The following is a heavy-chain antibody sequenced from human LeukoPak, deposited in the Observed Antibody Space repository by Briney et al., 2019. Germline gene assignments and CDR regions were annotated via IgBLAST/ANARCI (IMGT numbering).Heavy chain of an antibody. J-gene: IGHJ4*02. CDR1: GGSFSGYY. V-gene: IGHV4-34*01. D-gene: IGHD1-26*01. CDR2: INHSGSS. CDR3: ASEVGATRGFDY. Sequence: SDTLSLTCAVYGGSFSGYYWSWIRQPPGKGLEWIGEINHSGSSNYNPSLKSRVTISVDTSKNQFSLKLSSVTAADTAVYYCASEVGATRGFDYWGQGTLVTVSS.